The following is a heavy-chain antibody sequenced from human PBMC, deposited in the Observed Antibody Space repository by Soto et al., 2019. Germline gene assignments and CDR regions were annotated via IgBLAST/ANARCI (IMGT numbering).Heavy chain of an antibody. CDR1: GFTFSSYG. CDR3: AQQRWLYFSGGSCYSDDAFDI. CDR2: IAYDGSNK. D-gene: IGHD2-15*01. J-gene: IGHJ3*02. Sequence: QVQLVESGGGVVQPGRSLRLSCAASGFTFSSYGMPWVRQSPGKGLEWVAVIAYDGSNKYYADTVTGRFTISRGNSKNRLYLQMNSLRAEDTAVYYCAQQRWLYFSGGSCYSDDAFDIWFQGTMVTFS. V-gene: IGHV3-30*18.